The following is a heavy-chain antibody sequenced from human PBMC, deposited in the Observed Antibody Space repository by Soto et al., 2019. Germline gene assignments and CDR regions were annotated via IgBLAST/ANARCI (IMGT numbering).Heavy chain of an antibody. CDR2: IKQDGSEK. V-gene: IGHV3-7*01. CDR3: ARGDYGYYYYMDV. CDR1: GFTFSSYW. Sequence: GGSLRLSCAASGFTFSSYWMSWVRRAPGKGLEWVANIKQDGSEKYYVDSVKGRFTISRDNAKNSLYLQMNSLRAEDTAVYYCARGDYGYYYYMDVWGKGTTVTVSS. D-gene: IGHD4-17*01. J-gene: IGHJ6*03.